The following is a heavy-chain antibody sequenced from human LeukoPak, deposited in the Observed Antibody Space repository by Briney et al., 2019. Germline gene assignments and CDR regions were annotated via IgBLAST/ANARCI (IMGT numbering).Heavy chain of an antibody. CDR1: GGSISSSSYY. D-gene: IGHD6-13*01. CDR3: LLSGQTPYSSSEPNWFDP. J-gene: IGHJ5*02. CDR2: IYYSGST. Sequence: SETLSLTCTVSGGSISSSSYYWGWIRQPPGKGLEWIGSIYYSGSTYYNPSLKSRVTISVDTSKNQFSLKLSSVTAADTAVYYCLLSGQTPYSSSEPNWFDPWGQGTLVTVSS. V-gene: IGHV4-39*01.